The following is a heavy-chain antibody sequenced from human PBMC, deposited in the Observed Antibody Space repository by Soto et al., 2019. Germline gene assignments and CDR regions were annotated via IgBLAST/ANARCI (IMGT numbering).Heavy chain of an antibody. V-gene: IGHV3-23*01. CDR3: AKDRGDYFDY. Sequence: EVQLLESGGDLVQPGGSLRLSCVASGFTFMGSGMSWVRQAAGKRLQWVSTISGGGGNTYYAASMKGRFTISRDNSNNTLHLQLNRLRVEDTAIYYCAKDRGDYFDYWGLGTLVTVSS. CDR1: GFTFMGSG. J-gene: IGHJ4*02. D-gene: IGHD1-26*01. CDR2: ISGGGGNT.